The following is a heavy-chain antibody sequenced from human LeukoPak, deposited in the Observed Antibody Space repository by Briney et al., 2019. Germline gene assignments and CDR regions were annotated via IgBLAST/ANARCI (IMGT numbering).Heavy chain of an antibody. D-gene: IGHD6-13*01. Sequence: PGGSLRLSCAASGFTFSTYRMNWVRQAPGKGLEWVSSITSSSSYIYYADSLKGRFTISRDNAKNSLYLQVNSLRAEDTAVYYCARASAGTLDLLDYWGQGTLVTVSS. J-gene: IGHJ4*02. CDR2: ITSSSSYI. V-gene: IGHV3-21*01. CDR1: GFTFSTYR. CDR3: ARASAGTLDLLDY.